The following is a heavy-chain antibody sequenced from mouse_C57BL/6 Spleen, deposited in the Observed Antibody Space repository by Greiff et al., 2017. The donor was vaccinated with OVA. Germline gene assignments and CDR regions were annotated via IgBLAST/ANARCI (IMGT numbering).Heavy chain of an antibody. CDR3: TRWGGNCGGRYFDY. CDR1: GYTFTDYE. V-gene: IGHV1-15*01. Sequence: VQLVESGAELVRPGASVTLSCKASGYTFTDYEMHWVKQTPVHGLEWIGAIDPETGGTAYNQKFKGKAILTADKSSSTAYMELRSLTSEDSAIYYCTRWGGNCGGRYFDYWGQGTTLTVSS. CDR2: IDPETGGT. D-gene: IGHD2-1*01. J-gene: IGHJ2*01.